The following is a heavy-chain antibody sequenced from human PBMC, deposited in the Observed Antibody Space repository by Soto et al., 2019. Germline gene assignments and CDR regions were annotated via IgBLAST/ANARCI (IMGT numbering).Heavy chain of an antibody. CDR3: ARDGVGSTAYFGYFDY. D-gene: IGHD1-26*01. Sequence: VELVESGGGVVQPGRSLRLSCAASAVTFTDYGMHWVRQAPGKGLEWVAVIRFDGSNIYYADSVKGRFTISRDNARNMLYLQMNSLRAEDTAVYYCARDGVGSTAYFGYFDYWGLGTLVTVSS. V-gene: IGHV3-33*01. CDR1: AVTFTDYG. CDR2: IRFDGSNI. J-gene: IGHJ4*02.